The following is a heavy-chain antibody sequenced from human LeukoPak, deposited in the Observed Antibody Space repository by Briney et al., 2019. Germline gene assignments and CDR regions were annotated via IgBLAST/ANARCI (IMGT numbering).Heavy chain of an antibody. CDR3: AKALSGRYDFDY. D-gene: IGHD1-26*01. V-gene: IGHV3-23*01. CDR1: GFTFSTYA. Sequence: GSLRLSCAASGFTFSTYAMTWVRQAPGKGLERGSAITGGGVTTYYADPVNGRVTISRDNSKNTLYLQMNSLRAEDTAVYYCAKALSGRYDFDYWGQGTLVTVPS. J-gene: IGHJ4*02. CDR2: ITGGGVTT.